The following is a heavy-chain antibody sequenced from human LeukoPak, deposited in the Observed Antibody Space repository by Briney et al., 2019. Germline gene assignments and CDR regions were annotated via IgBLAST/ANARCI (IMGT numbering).Heavy chain of an antibody. V-gene: IGHV4-59*01. Sequence: SETLSLTCTVSGGSITGYYWSWVRQPPGKGLEWIGYVFHTGSTNYNPSLKSPVTMSLDTSKKQFSLKLSSVTAADTAVYYCARGSGWLDIWGQGTMVTVSS. J-gene: IGHJ3*02. D-gene: IGHD6-19*01. CDR1: GGSITGYY. CDR3: ARGSGWLDI. CDR2: VFHTGST.